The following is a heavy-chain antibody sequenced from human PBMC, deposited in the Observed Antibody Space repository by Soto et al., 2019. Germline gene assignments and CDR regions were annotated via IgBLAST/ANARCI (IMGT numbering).Heavy chain of an antibody. D-gene: IGHD3-22*01. CDR3: ARGYDYLEYYFDY. V-gene: IGHV5-51*01. CDR1: GYNFPDYW. CDR2: IYLGDSDT. Sequence: PGASLKISCKGSGYNFPDYWIAWVRQTPGKGLECMGIIYLGDSDTRYNPSFQGQVAISADKSITTVYLQWNSLKTSDTAIYYCARGYDYLEYYFDYWGQGTVVTVSS. J-gene: IGHJ4*02.